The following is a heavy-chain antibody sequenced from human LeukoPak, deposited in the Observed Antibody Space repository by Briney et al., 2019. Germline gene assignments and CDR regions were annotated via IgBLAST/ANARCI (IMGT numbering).Heavy chain of an antibody. V-gene: IGHV4-39*01. D-gene: IGHD3-3*01. CDR3: ARPQITSFGFDI. J-gene: IGHJ3*02. CDR2: IYYSGST. CDR1: GGSISGSRYY. Sequence: SETLSLTCTVSGGSISGSRYYWGWIRQPPGKGLEWIGSIYYSGSTYYNPSLKSRVSISVDTSKNQFSLKLSSVTAADTAVYHCARPQITSFGFDIWGQGTMVTVSS.